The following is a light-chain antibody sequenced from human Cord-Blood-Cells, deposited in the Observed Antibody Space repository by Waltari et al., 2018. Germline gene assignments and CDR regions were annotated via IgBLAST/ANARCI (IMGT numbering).Light chain of an antibody. Sequence: SSELTQDPSVSVALGQTVRITCPGDSLRSSYASWYQQKPGQAPVLVIYGKNNRPPGLPDRFSGSSSGNTASLTITGAQAEDEADYYCNSRDSSCNHLVFGGGTKLTVL. CDR3: NSRDSSCNHLV. V-gene: IGLV3-19*01. J-gene: IGLJ2*01. CDR1: SLRSSY. CDR2: GKN.